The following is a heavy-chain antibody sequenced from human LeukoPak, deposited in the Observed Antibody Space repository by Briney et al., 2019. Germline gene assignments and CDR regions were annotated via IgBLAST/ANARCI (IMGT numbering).Heavy chain of an antibody. CDR1: GYKLTNNW. D-gene: IGHD1-26*01. CDR3: ARITSGSYYAFDI. J-gene: IGHJ3*02. V-gene: IGHV5-51*01. Sequence: KIGESLKISCKISGYKLTNNWIGWVRQVPGKGLEWMGLIYPGYSDAKYSPSFQGQVTLSVDASISTAYLQWSSLKASDTAMYYCARITSGSYYAFDIWGQGTMVTVSS. CDR2: IYPGYSDA.